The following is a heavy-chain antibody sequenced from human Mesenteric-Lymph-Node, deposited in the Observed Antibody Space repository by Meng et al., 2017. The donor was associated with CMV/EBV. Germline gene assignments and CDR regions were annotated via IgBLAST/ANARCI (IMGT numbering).Heavy chain of an antibody. CDR1: YG. D-gene: IGHD3-3*01. CDR3: ARVELGITIFGVVIPNGNFDY. V-gene: IGHV1-18*04. Sequence: YGISWVRPAPGQGLEWMGWISAYNGNTNYAQKLQGRVTMTTDTSTSTAYMEPRSLRSDDTAVYYCARVELGITIFGVVIPNGNFDYWGQGTLVTVSS. J-gene: IGHJ4*02. CDR2: ISAYNGNT.